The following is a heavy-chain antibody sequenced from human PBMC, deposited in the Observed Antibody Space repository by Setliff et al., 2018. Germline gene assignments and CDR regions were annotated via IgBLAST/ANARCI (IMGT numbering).Heavy chain of an antibody. D-gene: IGHD3-22*01. CDR3: VREGVDSRSSTDYRYYMGV. J-gene: IGHJ6*03. CDR2: TIPIFGTT. V-gene: IGHV1-69*05. CDR1: GGTFSSYG. Sequence: SVKVSCKASGGTFSSYGISWVRQAPGQGLEWMGGTIPIFGTTDYAQKFQGRVTIITDESTSTAFMQLSSLRSEDTAVYYCVREGVDSRSSTDYRYYMGVWGKGTTVTVSS.